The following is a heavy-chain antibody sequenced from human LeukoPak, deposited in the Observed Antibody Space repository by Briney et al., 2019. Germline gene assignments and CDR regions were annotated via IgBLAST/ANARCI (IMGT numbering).Heavy chain of an antibody. D-gene: IGHD6-13*01. J-gene: IGHJ6*02. CDR1: GGTFSSYA. V-gene: IGHV1-69*13. CDR3: ARGEVAAAGIYYYGMDV. CDR2: IIPIFGTA. Sequence: ASVKVSCKASGGTFSSYAISWVRQAPGQGLEWMGGIIPIFGTANYAQKFQGRVTITADESTSTAYMELSSLRSEDTAVYYCARGEVAAAGIYYYGMDVWGQGTTVTVSS.